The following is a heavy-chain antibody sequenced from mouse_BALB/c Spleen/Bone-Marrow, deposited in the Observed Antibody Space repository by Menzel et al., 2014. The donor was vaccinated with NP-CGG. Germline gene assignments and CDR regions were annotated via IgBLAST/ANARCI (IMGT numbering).Heavy chain of an antibody. D-gene: IGHD3-2*01. CDR2: INPYNDGT. J-gene: IGHJ2*01. Sequence: EVNLVESGPELVKPGASVKMSCKASGYTFTSYVMHWVKQKPGQGLEWIGYINPYNDGTKYNEKFKGKATLTSDKSSSTAYMELSSLTSEDSAVYYRARPRQLGLPYYFDYWGQGTTLTVSS. CDR1: GYTFTSYV. V-gene: IGHV1-14*01. CDR3: ARPRQLGLPYYFDY.